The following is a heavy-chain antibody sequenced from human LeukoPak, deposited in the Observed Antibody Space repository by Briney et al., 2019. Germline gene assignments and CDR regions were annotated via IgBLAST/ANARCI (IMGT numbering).Heavy chain of an antibody. D-gene: IGHD3-16*01. Sequence: GGSLRLSCVASGFTVRSNYMSWVRQAPGEGLEWVSIIYDSGTTHCADSVKGRFTISRDNLKNTLYLQMNSLRAEDTAVYYCASHWGGYWGQGTLVTVSS. V-gene: IGHV3-53*01. CDR2: IYDSGTT. CDR3: ASHWGGY. CDR1: GFTVRSNY. J-gene: IGHJ4*02.